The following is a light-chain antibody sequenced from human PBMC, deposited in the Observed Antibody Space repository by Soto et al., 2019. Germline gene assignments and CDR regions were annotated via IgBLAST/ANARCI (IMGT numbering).Light chain of an antibody. CDR1: QTISSW. Sequence: DISMPQSPSTLSGSPGASVTITCRASQTISSWLAWYQQKPGKAPKLLIYKASTLKSGVPSRFSGSGSGTEFTLTISSLQPDDFATYYCQHYNSYSEAFGQGTKVDIK. CDR2: KAS. J-gene: IGKJ1*01. V-gene: IGKV1-5*03. CDR3: QHYNSYSEA.